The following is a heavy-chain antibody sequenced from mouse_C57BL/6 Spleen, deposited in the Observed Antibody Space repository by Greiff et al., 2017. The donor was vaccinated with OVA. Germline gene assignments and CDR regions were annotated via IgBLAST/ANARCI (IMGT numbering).Heavy chain of an antibody. J-gene: IGHJ3*01. CDR2: INPNNGGT. CDR3: ARNRNWAWFAY. V-gene: IGHV1-26*01. D-gene: IGHD4-1*01. Sequence: EVQLQQSGPELVKPGASVKISCKASGYTFTDYYMNWVKQSHGKSLEWIGDINPNNGGTSYNQKFKGKATLTVDKSSSTAYMELRSLTSEDSAVYYCARNRNWAWFAYWGQGTLVTVSA. CDR1: GYTFTDYY.